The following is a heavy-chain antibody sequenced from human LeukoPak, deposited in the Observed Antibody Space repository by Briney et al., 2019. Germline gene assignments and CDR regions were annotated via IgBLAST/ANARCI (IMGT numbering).Heavy chain of an antibody. D-gene: IGHD5-18*01. Sequence: SETLSLTCSVSGGSISPYYWSWIRQPPGKGLEWIGYVSYRGHTNYNPSLESRVTISLDTSKNQFSVKLNSVTAADTGVYYCAREKSGYLGDYWGQGTLVTVSS. CDR2: VSYRGHT. V-gene: IGHV4-59*01. CDR3: AREKSGYLGDY. J-gene: IGHJ4*02. CDR1: GGSISPYY.